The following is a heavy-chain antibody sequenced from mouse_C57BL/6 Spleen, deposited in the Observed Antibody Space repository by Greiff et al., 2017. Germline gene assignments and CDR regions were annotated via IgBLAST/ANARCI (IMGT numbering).Heavy chain of an antibody. D-gene: IGHD3-2*02. CDR1: GFTFSDYG. Sequence: EVQRVESGGGLVKPGGSLKLSCAASGFTFSDYGMHWVRQAPEKGLEWVAYISSGSSTIYYADTVKGRFTISRDNAKNTLFLQMTSLRSEDTAMYYCARPAQATLFAYWGQGTLVTVSA. J-gene: IGHJ3*01. V-gene: IGHV5-17*01. CDR3: ARPAQATLFAY. CDR2: ISSGSSTI.